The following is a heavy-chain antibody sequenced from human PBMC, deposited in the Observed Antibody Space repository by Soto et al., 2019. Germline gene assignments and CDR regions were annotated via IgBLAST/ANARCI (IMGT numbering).Heavy chain of an antibody. J-gene: IGHJ6*02. Sequence: QVQLVQSGAEVKKPGSSVKVSCKASGGTFSSYAISWVRQAPGQGLEWMGGIIPIFVTANYAQKFQGRVTITADESTSTAYMELSSLRAEDTAVYYCARGDPQITIFGVVTARGGMDVWGQGTTVTVSS. CDR1: GGTFSSYA. CDR3: ARGDPQITIFGVVTARGGMDV. CDR2: IIPIFVTA. D-gene: IGHD3-3*01. V-gene: IGHV1-69*01.